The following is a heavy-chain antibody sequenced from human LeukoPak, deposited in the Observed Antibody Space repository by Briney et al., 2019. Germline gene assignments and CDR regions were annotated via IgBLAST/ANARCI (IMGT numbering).Heavy chain of an antibody. Sequence: LETLSLTCAVSGGSFSSGDYCGWIRQSPGKGLEWIGENNQSGVTNYNPSLKSRVTISVDTSKNQFSLNLRSVTAADTAVYYCAKVYYYVDVWGKGTTVTVSS. J-gene: IGHJ6*03. CDR2: NNQSGVT. CDR3: AKVYYYVDV. CDR1: GGSFSSGDY. V-gene: IGHV4-34*01.